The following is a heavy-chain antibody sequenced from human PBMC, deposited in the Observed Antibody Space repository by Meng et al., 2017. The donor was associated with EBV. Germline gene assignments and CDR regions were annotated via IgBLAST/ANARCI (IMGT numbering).Heavy chain of an antibody. CDR1: GGTFRSDA. V-gene: IGHV1-69*01. D-gene: IGHD3-10*01. CDR2: LIPMVGSP. J-gene: IGHJ4*02. CDR3: ASESGRGFTPDY. Sequence: QSGARVKKPGSSVKVSCRTSGGTFRSDAFSWVRQAPGQGLDWMGGLIPMVGSPHYAQNFQGRVTIIADESTSTHSMELNSLRSEDTAMYYCASESGRGFTPDYWGQGTLVTVSS.